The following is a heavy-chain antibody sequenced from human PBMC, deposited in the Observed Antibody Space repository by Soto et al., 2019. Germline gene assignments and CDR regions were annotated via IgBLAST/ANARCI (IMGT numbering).Heavy chain of an antibody. D-gene: IGHD6-13*01. CDR2: IYYSGST. J-gene: IGHJ2*01. V-gene: IGHV4-61*08. CDR1: GGSVSTGVHY. CDR3: ARGYYTSWYWFDR. Sequence: QVQLQESGPGLVKPSETLSLTCTVSVSGGSVSTGVHYWSWIRQPPGKGLEWIGYIYYSGSTNYNPTLKSRVTISVDTSKNQFSLKLTSVTAADTAVYYCARGYYTSWYWFDRWGRGTLVTVSS.